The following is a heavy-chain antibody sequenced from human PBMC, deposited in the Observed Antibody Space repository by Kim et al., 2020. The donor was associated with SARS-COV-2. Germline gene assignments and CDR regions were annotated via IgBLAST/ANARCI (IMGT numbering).Heavy chain of an antibody. CDR2: IIPIFGTV. CDR1: GGTFSSYT. CDR3: ARGAHSRSWYGWFDP. D-gene: IGHD6-13*01. V-gene: IGHV1-69*06. Sequence: SVKVSCKASGGTFSSYTINWVRQAPGQGLEWMGGIIPIFGTVNYAQKFQGRVTISADKSTSTAYMELSRLRSEDTAVYYCARGAHSRSWYGWFDPWGQGTLVNVSA. J-gene: IGHJ5*02.